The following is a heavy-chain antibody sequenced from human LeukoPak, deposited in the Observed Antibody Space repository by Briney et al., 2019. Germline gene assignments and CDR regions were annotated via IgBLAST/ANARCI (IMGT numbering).Heavy chain of an antibody. CDR1: GFTFSSYG. Sequence: GGSLRLSCAASGFTFSSYGMHWVRQAPGKGLEWVAFIRYDGSNKYYADSVKGRFTISRDNSKNTLYLQMNSLRAEDTAVYYCAKDRGYCSSTSCYYFDYWGQGTLVTVSS. D-gene: IGHD2-2*03. CDR3: AKDRGYCSSTSCYYFDY. J-gene: IGHJ4*02. CDR2: IRYDGSNK. V-gene: IGHV3-30*02.